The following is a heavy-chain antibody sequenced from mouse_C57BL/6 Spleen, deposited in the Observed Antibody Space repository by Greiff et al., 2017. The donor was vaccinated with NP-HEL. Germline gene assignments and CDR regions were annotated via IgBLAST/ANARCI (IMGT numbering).Heavy chain of an antibody. J-gene: IGHJ4*01. CDR3: TRNYGRYGDY. CDR1: GYTFTDYE. Sequence: QVQLKQSGAELVRPGASVTLSCKASGYTFTDYEMHWVKQTPVHGLEWIGAIDPETGGTAYNQKFKGKAILTADKSSSTAYMELRSLTSEDSAVYYCTRNYGRYGDYWGQGTSVTVSS. D-gene: IGHD1-1*01. V-gene: IGHV1-15*01. CDR2: IDPETGGT.